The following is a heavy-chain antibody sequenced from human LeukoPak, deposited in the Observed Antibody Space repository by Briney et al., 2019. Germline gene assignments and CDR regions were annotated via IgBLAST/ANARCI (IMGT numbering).Heavy chain of an antibody. J-gene: IGHJ4*02. CDR2: ISWDGGST. CDR3: AKDTVSYGSGSYYNSSPLDY. Sequence: PGGSLRLSCAASGFTFDDYTMHWVRQAPGKGLEWVSLISWDGGSTYYADSVKGRFTISRDNSKNSLYLQMNSLRTEDTALYYCAKDTVSYGSGSYYNSSPLDYWGQGTLVTVSS. D-gene: IGHD3-10*01. CDR1: GFTFDDYT. V-gene: IGHV3-43*01.